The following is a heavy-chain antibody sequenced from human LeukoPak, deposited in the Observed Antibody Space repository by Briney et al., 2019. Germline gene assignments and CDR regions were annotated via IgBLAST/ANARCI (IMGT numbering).Heavy chain of an antibody. V-gene: IGHV1-2*06. D-gene: IGHD5-12*01. J-gene: IGHJ6*03. CDR3: AREIKPSGYDYYYYYMDV. Sequence: ASVKVSCKASGYTFTGYYMHWVRQAPGQGLEWMGRINPNSGGTNYAQKFQGRVTMTRDTSISTAYMELSRLRSDDTAVYYCAREIKPSGYDYYYYYMDVWGKGTTVTVSS. CDR1: GYTFTGYY. CDR2: INPNSGGT.